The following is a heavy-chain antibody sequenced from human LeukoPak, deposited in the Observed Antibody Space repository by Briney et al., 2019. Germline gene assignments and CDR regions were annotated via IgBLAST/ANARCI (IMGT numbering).Heavy chain of an antibody. Sequence: SETLSLTCTVSGGSISSSSYYWGWIRQPPWKGLEWIGSIYYSGSTYYNPSLKSRVTISVDTSKNQFSLKLSSVTAADTAVYYCARELRYFDWFSHYFDYWGQGTLVTVSS. CDR3: ARELRYFDWFSHYFDY. CDR2: IYYSGST. V-gene: IGHV4-39*07. CDR1: GGSISSSSYY. J-gene: IGHJ4*02. D-gene: IGHD3-9*01.